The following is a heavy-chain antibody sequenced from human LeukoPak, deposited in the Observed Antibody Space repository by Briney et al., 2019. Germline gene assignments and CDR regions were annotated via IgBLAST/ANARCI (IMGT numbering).Heavy chain of an antibody. D-gene: IGHD3-22*01. CDR3: ARGSTYYDSSGQVPFDY. V-gene: IGHV3-7*03. J-gene: IGHJ4*02. CDR2: INEDGSQK. CDR1: GFAFRSPW. Sequence: GGSLRLSCVESGFAFRSPWMAWLRQAPEKGLEWVANINEDGSQKYYLGSVTGRFTISRDNAKNSLYLQMNSLSAEDTAMYYCARGSTYYDSSGQVPFDYWGQGTLVTVSS.